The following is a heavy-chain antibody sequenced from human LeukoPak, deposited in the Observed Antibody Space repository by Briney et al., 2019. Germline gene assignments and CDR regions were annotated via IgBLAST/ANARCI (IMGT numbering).Heavy chain of an antibody. J-gene: IGHJ4*02. CDR2: ITTSSTYI. Sequence: GGSLRLSCAASGFTFSSYSMSWVRQAPGKGLEWVSSITTSSTYISYADSVKGRFTISRDNAKNSLYLQMNSLRTEDTALYYCAKDNGMGDCDYWGQGTLVTVSS. CDR1: GFTFSSYS. V-gene: IGHV3-21*04. CDR3: AKDNGMGDCDY. D-gene: IGHD5-24*01.